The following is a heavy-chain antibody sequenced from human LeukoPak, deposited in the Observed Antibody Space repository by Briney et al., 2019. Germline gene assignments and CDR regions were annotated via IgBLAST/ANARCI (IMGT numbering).Heavy chain of an antibody. J-gene: IGHJ4*02. Sequence: PGGSLRLSCVASGFTFSDYAMNWVRQAPGKGLEWVSTFKTNSGQVYYAESVRGRFTISRVNSKNTVYLEMSSLRAEDTALYFCARSVPDYTRFDYWGQGALVTVSS. CDR3: ARSVPDYTRFDY. D-gene: IGHD4-11*01. CDR2: FKTNSGQV. V-gene: IGHV3-23*01. CDR1: GFTFSDYA.